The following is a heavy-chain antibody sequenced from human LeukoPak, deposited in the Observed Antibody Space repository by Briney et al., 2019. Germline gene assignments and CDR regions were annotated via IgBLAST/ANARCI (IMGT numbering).Heavy chain of an antibody. V-gene: IGHV1-69*05. CDR3: ARGAVRYCSSTSCLYNWFDP. Sequence: SVKVSCKASGGTFSSYAISWVRQAPGQGLEWMGGIIPIFGTANYAQKLQGRVTMTTDTSTSTAYMELRSLRSDDTAVYYCARGAVRYCSSTSCLYNWFDPWGQGTLVTVSS. J-gene: IGHJ5*02. CDR2: IIPIFGTA. CDR1: GGTFSSYA. D-gene: IGHD2-2*01.